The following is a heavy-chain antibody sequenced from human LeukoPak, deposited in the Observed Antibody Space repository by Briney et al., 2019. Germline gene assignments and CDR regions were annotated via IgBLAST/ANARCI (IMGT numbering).Heavy chain of an antibody. CDR2: INSDGSEG. CDR3: ASWGYYGSGKLGMDV. CDR1: GFTFSGFW. J-gene: IGHJ6*02. V-gene: IGHV3-7*01. Sequence: GGSLRLSCAVSGFTFSGFWMSWSRQAPGKGLEWVASINSDGSEGYYADVVKGRFTISRDNAKNTLYLQMNSLRAEDTAVYYCASWGYYGSGKLGMDVWGQGTTVTVSS. D-gene: IGHD3-10*01.